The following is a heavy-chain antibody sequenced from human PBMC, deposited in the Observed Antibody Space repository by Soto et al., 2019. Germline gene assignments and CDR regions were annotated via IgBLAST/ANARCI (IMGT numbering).Heavy chain of an antibody. J-gene: IGHJ6*02. D-gene: IGHD6-19*01. Sequence: RASVKVSCKASGYTFTDSYMHWVRQAPGQGLEWMGWINPNSGGTNYAQKFLGRVTMTRDTSISTAYMELNRLRSDDTAVYYCAKDQSPSSGWPGMDVWGQGTTVTVSS. CDR3: AKDQSPSSGWPGMDV. CDR2: INPNSGGT. CDR1: GYTFTDSY. V-gene: IGHV1-2*02.